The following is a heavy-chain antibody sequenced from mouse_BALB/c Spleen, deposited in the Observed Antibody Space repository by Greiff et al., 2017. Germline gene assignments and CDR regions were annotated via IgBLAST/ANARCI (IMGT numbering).Heavy chain of an antibody. Sequence: QVQLQQSGAELAKPGASVKMSCKASGYTFTSYWMHWVKQRPGQGLEWIGYINPSTGYTEYNQKFKDKATLTADKSSSTAYMQLSSLTSEDSAVYYCERPYYGYDAGYWGKGTTLPVSS. CDR2: INPSTGYT. J-gene: IGHJ2*01. CDR3: ERPYYGYDAGY. D-gene: IGHD2-14*01. V-gene: IGHV1-7*01. CDR1: GYTFTSYW.